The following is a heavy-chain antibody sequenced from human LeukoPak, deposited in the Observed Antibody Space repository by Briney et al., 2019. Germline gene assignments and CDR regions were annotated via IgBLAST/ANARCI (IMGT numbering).Heavy chain of an antibody. Sequence: SQTLSLTCAISGDSVSTNSVAWNWIRQSPSRGLEWLGRTSYRSKWYNDYAVSVKSRITITLDTSKNQFSLQLNSVTPEDTAVYYCAREAEITRFDYWGQGTLVTVSS. CDR2: TSYRSKWYN. D-gene: IGHD5-24*01. CDR3: AREAEITRFDY. V-gene: IGHV6-1*01. CDR1: GDSVSTNSVA. J-gene: IGHJ4*02.